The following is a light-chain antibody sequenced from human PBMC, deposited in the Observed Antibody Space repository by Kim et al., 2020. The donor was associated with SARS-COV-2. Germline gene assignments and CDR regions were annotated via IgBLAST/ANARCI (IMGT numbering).Light chain of an antibody. CDR1: QGIRSW. V-gene: IGKV1D-12*01. CDR3: QQTNSFPVT. CDR2: SAS. J-gene: IGKJ4*01. Sequence: SASVGDRVSITCRASQGIRSWLAWYQQKPGKAPKRLIFSASVLESGVPSRFSGSGSGSDFTLAINSFQPEDSATYYCQQTNSFPVTFGGGTKLEIK.